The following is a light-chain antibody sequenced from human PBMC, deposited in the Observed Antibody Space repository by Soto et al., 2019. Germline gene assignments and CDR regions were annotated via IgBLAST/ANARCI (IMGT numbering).Light chain of an antibody. V-gene: IGLV1-51*01. J-gene: IGLJ2*01. CDR3: GTWDSDLSIVV. CDR1: SFNIGKNY. CDR2: DDD. Sequence: QAVLTQPPSVSAAPGQKVTISRSGSSFNIGKNYVSWYQQLPTTAPKLLIYDDDNRPSGIPDRFSASKSGTSATLGITGLQPGDEAHYYCGTWDSDLSIVVFGGGTKLTVL.